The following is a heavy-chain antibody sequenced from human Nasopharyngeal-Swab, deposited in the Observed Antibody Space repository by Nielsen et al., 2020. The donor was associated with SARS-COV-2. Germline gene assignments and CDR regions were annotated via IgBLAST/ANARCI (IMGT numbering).Heavy chain of an antibody. V-gene: IGHV3-7*01. Sequence: GGSLRLSCAASGFTFSKFYMSWVRQAAGKGLEWVANIKQDGSGSYYVDSVKGRFTISRDNAKNSLYLQMNSLRAEDTAVYYCARGTWYSSSGASYYYYYGMDVWGQGTTVTVSS. CDR2: IKQDGSGS. J-gene: IGHJ6*02. CDR3: ARGTWYSSSGASYYYYYGMDV. CDR1: GFTFSKFY. D-gene: IGHD6-13*01.